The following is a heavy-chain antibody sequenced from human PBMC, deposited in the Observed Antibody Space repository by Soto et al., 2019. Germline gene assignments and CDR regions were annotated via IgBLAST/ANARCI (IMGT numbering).Heavy chain of an antibody. J-gene: IGHJ5*02. CDR1: GYTFTSYD. D-gene: IGHD6-13*01. CDR2: IIPILGIA. CDR3: GRTGSSSWYWFDP. Sequence: GASVKVSCKASGYTFTSYDINWVRQATGQGLEWMGRIIPILGIANYAQKFQGRVTITRDTSASTAYMELSSLRSEDTAVYYCGRTGSSSWYWFDPWGQGTLVTVSS. V-gene: IGHV1-69*04.